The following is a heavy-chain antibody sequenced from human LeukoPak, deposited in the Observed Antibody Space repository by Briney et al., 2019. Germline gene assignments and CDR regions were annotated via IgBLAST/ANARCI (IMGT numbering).Heavy chain of an antibody. CDR3: ARAYCSSTSCYEPSFDY. D-gene: IGHD2-2*01. V-gene: IGHV3-66*01. J-gene: IGHJ4*02. Sequence: SGGSLRLSCAASGFTVSSNYMSWVRQAPGKGLEWVSVIYSGGSTYYADSVKGRFTISRDNSKNTLYLQMNSLRAEDTAVYYCARAYCSSTSCYEPSFDYWGQGTLVTVSS. CDR1: GFTVSSNY. CDR2: IYSGGST.